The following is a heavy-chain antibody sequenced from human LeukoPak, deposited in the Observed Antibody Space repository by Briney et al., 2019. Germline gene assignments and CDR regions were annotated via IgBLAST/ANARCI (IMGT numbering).Heavy chain of an antibody. Sequence: SETLSLTCTVSGGSISSHYWSWIRQPPGKGLEWIGYIYYSGSTNYNPSLKSRVTISVDTSKNQFSLKLSPVTAADTAVYYCARQLRYCTITNCRSWFDPWGQGALVTVSS. D-gene: IGHD2-8*01. CDR3: ARQLRYCTITNCRSWFDP. CDR2: IYYSGST. CDR1: GGSISSHY. V-gene: IGHV4-59*11. J-gene: IGHJ5*02.